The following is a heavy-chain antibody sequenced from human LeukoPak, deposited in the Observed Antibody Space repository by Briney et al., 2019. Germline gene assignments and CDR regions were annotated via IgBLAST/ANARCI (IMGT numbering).Heavy chain of an antibody. J-gene: IGHJ6*03. D-gene: IGHD3-3*01. CDR3: ARDEVKTYYDFWSGYRDYYYYMDV. CDR2: INPNSGGT. CDR1: GYTFTGYY. Sequence: GASVKVSCKASGYTFTGYYMHWVRHAPGQGLEWMGWINPNSGGTNYAQKFQGRVTMTRDTSISTAYMELSRLRSDDTAVYYCARDEVKTYYDFWSGYRDYYYYMDVWGKGTTVTVSS. V-gene: IGHV1-2*02.